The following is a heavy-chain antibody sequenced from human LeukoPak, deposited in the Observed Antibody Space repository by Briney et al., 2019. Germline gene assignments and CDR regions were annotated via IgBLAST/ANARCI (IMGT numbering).Heavy chain of an antibody. J-gene: IGHJ5*02. CDR1: GGSFSGYY. CDR2: IYYSGST. CDR3: ARSWGAAAGNWFDP. D-gene: IGHD6-13*01. V-gene: IGHV4-59*01. Sequence: SETLSLTCAVYGGSFSGYYWSWIRQPPGKGLEWIGYIYYSGSTDYNPSLKSRVTISVDTSKNQFSLKLSSVTAADTAVYYCARSWGAAAGNWFDPWGQGTLVTVSS.